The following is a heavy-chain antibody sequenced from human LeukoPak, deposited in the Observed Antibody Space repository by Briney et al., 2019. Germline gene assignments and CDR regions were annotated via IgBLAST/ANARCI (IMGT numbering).Heavy chain of an antibody. J-gene: IGHJ4*02. CDR2: IRSKAYGGTT. Sequence: GGSLRLSCTASGFTFGDYAMSWVRQAPGKGLEWVGFIRSKAYGGTTEYAASVKGRFTISRDDSKSIAYLQMNSLKTEDTAVYYCTRHRVSGSYGGYYFDYWAREPWSPSPQ. CDR1: GFTFGDYA. V-gene: IGHV3-49*04. D-gene: IGHD1-26*01. CDR3: TRHRVSGSYGGYYFDY.